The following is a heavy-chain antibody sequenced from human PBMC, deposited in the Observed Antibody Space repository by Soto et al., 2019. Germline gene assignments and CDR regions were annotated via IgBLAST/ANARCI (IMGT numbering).Heavy chain of an antibody. D-gene: IGHD2-15*01. Sequence: QVQLVESGGGVVQPGRSLRLSCAASGFTFSSYGMHWVRQAPGKGLEWVAVISYDGSNKYYADSVKGRFTISRDNSKNTLYLQMHSPRAEDTAVYYCAKGGHPVDYWGQGTLVTVSS. V-gene: IGHV3-30*18. CDR2: ISYDGSNK. CDR3: AKGGHPVDY. CDR1: GFTFSSYG. J-gene: IGHJ4*02.